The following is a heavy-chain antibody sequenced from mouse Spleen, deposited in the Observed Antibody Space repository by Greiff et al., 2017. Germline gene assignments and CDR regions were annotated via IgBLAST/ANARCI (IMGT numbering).Heavy chain of an antibody. CDR3: TRSRRYAYWYFDV. J-gene: IGHJ1*01. Sequence: VQLQQSGPELVKPGASVKIPCKASGYTFTDYNMDWVKQSHGKSLEWIGDINPNNGGTIYNQKFKGKATLTVDKSSSTAYMELRSLTSEDTAVYYCTRSRRYAYWYFDVWGAGTTVTVSS. CDR1: GYTFTDYN. D-gene: IGHD1-1*01. CDR2: INPNNGGT. V-gene: IGHV1-18*01.